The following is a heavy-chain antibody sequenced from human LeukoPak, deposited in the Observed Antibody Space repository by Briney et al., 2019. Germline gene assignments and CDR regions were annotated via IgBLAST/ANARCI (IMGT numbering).Heavy chain of an antibody. Sequence: SETLSLTCTVSGASISGDYWSWIRRPPGKGLEWIGYIYYSGTTKYNPSLMSRVTISVDTSKNQVSLNLRSVTAADTAVYYCVRGGCSSCYIRHWGQGTLVTVSS. V-gene: IGHV4-59*01. J-gene: IGHJ4*02. CDR3: VRGGCSSCYIRH. CDR1: GASISGDY. CDR2: IYYSGTT. D-gene: IGHD2-2*02.